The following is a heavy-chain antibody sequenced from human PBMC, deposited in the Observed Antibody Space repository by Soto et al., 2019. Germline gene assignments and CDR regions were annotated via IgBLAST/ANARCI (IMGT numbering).Heavy chain of an antibody. Sequence: EVQLVESGGGLVKPGGSLRLSCAASGFTFSSYSMNWVRQAPGKGLEWVSSISSSSSYIYYADSVKGRFTISRDNAKNSLYLQMNSLRAEDTAVYYCARGGRGYSYGYRFDCWGQGTLVTVSS. CDR1: GFTFSSYS. J-gene: IGHJ4*02. CDR3: ARGGRGYSYGYRFDC. D-gene: IGHD5-18*01. V-gene: IGHV3-21*01. CDR2: ISSSSSYI.